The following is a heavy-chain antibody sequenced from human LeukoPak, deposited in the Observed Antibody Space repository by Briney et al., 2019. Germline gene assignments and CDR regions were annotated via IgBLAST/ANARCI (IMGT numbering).Heavy chain of an antibody. Sequence: PSETLSLTCTVYGESFSDYYWNWVRQPPGKGLEWIGEIDNSGRINYNTSLESRVTISVDTSENQFSLKVNSVTAADTAVYYYARGQLWDYYYYMDVWGTGTTVTVSS. CDR3: ARGQLWDYYYYMDV. CDR2: IDNSGRI. J-gene: IGHJ6*03. D-gene: IGHD3-10*01. CDR1: GESFSDYY. V-gene: IGHV4-34*01.